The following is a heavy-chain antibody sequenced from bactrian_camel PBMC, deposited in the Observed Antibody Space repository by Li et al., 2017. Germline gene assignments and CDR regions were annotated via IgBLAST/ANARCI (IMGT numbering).Heavy chain of an antibody. D-gene: IGHD3*01. V-gene: IGHV3S66*01. Sequence: QLVESGGGSVQAGGSLRLSCTASGFTFDDSEVGWYRQAPGNDCEMVSVIRLSGKMDYLASVKGRFTISKDAAKGTLYLQMSGLEPEDTAMYYCVVVGERVSATQALGLMNRGRSMYSGQGTQVTVS. CDR2: IRLSGKM. CDR1: GFTFDDSE. J-gene: IGHJ4*01.